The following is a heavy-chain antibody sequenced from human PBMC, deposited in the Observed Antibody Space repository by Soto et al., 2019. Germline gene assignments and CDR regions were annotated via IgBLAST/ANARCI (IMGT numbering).Heavy chain of an antibody. D-gene: IGHD1-26*01. CDR3: AKDGSHNFDY. CDR2: MSYDGSNE. V-gene: IGHV3-30*18. CDR1: GFTFSHYA. J-gene: IGHJ4*02. Sequence: QVPLVESGGGVVQPGRSLRLSCAASGFTFSHYAMHWVRQAPGKGLEWVALMSYDGSNEYYADSVKGRFTISRDNSKNTLYLQMNRLRAEDTAVYYCAKDGSHNFDYWGQGTLVTVSS.